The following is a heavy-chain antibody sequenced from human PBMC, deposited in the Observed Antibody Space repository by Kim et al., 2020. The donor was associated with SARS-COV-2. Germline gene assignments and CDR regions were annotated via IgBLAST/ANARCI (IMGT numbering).Heavy chain of an antibody. CDR3: AREFYGDPVFDY. J-gene: IGHJ4*02. CDR1: GFTFSSYS. D-gene: IGHD4-17*01. CDR2: ISSSSSYI. Sequence: GGSLRLSCAASGFTFSSYSMNWVRQAPGKGLEWVSSISSSSSYIYYADSVKGRFTISRDNAKNSLYLQMNSLRAEDTAVYYCAREFYGDPVFDYWGQGTLVTVSS. V-gene: IGHV3-21*01.